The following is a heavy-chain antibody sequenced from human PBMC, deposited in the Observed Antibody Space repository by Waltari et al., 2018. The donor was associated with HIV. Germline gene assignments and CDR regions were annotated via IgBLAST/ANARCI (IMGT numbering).Heavy chain of an antibody. CDR1: GFTFSNFS. CDR2: ISSSHTQM. J-gene: IGHJ4*02. V-gene: IGHV3-21*01. D-gene: IGHD3-16*01. CDR3: VRGAGRDLLLFGGDF. Sequence: EVHLLESGGGLVKPGGSLRLSCEVSGFTFSNFSMNWVRQGPGKGVDWVSSISSSHTQMSYADSVKGRFTIFRDNAKKSLYLQMNSLRDEDTAVYYCVRGAGRDLLLFGGDFWGQGTLVTVSS.